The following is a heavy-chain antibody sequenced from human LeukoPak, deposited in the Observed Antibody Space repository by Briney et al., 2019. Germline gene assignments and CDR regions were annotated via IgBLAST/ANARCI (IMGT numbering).Heavy chain of an antibody. CDR1: GYTFTSYG. Sequence: ASVKVSCKASGYTFTSYGISWVRQAPGEGLEWMGWISAYNGNTNYAQKLQGRVTMTTDTSTSTAYMEQRSLRSDDTAAYYCARAPANHSSPFDPWGQGTLVTVSS. J-gene: IGHJ5*02. V-gene: IGHV1-18*01. CDR3: ARAPANHSSPFDP. D-gene: IGHD6-13*01. CDR2: ISAYNGNT.